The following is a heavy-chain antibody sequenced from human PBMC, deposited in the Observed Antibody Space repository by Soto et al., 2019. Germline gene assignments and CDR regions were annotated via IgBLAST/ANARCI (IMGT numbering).Heavy chain of an antibody. CDR3: ARHLGLILAAPNFDY. Sequence: SETLSLTCTVSGGSISSYYWTWIRQPPGKGLEWIGYIYYSGSTNYNPSLKSRVTISVDRSKNQFSLNLSSVTAADTAVYYCARHLGLILAAPNFDYWGQGTLVTVSS. J-gene: IGHJ4*02. V-gene: IGHV4-59*08. D-gene: IGHD3-16*01. CDR2: IYYSGST. CDR1: GGSISSYY.